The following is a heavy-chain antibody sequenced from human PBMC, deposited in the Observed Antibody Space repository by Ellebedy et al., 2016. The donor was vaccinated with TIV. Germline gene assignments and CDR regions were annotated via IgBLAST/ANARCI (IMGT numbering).Heavy chain of an antibody. J-gene: IGHJ4*01. CDR2: IHFGGAT. CDR1: GGSMTTNESY. D-gene: IGHD6-19*01. Sequence: MPSETLSLTCTVSGGSMTTNESYWGWIRQPQGKGLEWIGSIHFGGATYYNPSLGSRITISIDTSENQFFLRLASVTAADTALYYCASHRGFYSGWTFDYWGLGTLVTVSS. V-gene: IGHV4-39*07. CDR3: ASHRGFYSGWTFDY.